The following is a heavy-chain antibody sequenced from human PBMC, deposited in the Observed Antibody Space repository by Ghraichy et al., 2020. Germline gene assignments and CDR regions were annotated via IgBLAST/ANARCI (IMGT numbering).Heavy chain of an antibody. CDR1: GYIFSNYV. CDR3: ARDGYYDY. Sequence: ASVKVSCKASGYIFSNYVISWVRQAPGQGLEWMGWINAYNGNTNYAQKLQVRVTMTADTSTSTAYMELRSLTSDDTAVYYCARDGYYDYWGQGTLVTVSS. V-gene: IGHV1-18*04. CDR2: INAYNGNT. J-gene: IGHJ4*02.